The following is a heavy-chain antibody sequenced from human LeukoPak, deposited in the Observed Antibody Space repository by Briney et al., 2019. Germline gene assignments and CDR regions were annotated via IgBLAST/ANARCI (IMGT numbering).Heavy chain of an antibody. D-gene: IGHD3-22*01. V-gene: IGHV4-34*01. Sequence: SETLSLTCAVYGGSFSGYYLSWIRQPPGKGLEWIGEINHSGSTNYNPSLKSRVTISVDTSKNQFSLKLSSVTAADTAVYYCARGLPLITMIVVVPPNWFDPWGQGTLVTVSS. CDR1: GGSFSGYY. J-gene: IGHJ5*02. CDR3: ARGLPLITMIVVVPPNWFDP. CDR2: INHSGST.